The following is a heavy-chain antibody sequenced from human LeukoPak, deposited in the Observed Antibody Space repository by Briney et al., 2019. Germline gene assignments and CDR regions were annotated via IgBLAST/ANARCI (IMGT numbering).Heavy chain of an antibody. CDR2: ISPSGGNI. CDR3: AKDLRHRSNCNCYGWFDP. CDR1: GFTFNTFA. J-gene: IGHJ5*02. Sequence: LAGGSLRLSCAASGFTFNTFAMSWVRQAPGKGPEWVSAISPSGGNIYYADSVKGRFTISRDNSKNTLYLQMNSLRVEDTAIYYCAKDLRHRSNCNCYGWFDPWGHGTLVTVSS. V-gene: IGHV3-23*01. D-gene: IGHD2/OR15-2a*01.